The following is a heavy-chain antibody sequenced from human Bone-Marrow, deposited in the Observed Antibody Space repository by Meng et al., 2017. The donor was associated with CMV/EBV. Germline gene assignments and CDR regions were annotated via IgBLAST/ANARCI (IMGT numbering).Heavy chain of an antibody. Sequence: GESLKISCAASGFTFSSYAMSWVRQAPGKGLEWVGRLKSKLDGGTTDYASPVRGRFIISRDASKSTLYLQINSLKAEDTAVYFCTIETPYYDSTGYSFAYWGQGTLVTVSS. D-gene: IGHD3-22*01. V-gene: IGHV3-15*01. CDR2: LKSKLDGGTT. J-gene: IGHJ4*02. CDR1: GFTFSSYA. CDR3: TIETPYYDSTGYSFAY.